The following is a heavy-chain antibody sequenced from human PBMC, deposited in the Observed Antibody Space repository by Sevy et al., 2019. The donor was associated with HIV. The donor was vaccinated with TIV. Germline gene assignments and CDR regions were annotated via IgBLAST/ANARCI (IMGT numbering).Heavy chain of an antibody. Sequence: GGSLRLSCAASRFTFSDYYMSWIRQAPGKGLEWVSYISSGGTTMYYADSLKGRFTISRDNAKNSLYLQMNSLRAEDTAVYYCAKGTLVVPAVIYYYYGMDVWGQGTTVTVSS. CDR2: ISSGGTTM. J-gene: IGHJ6*02. D-gene: IGHD2-2*02. V-gene: IGHV3-11*01. CDR1: RFTFSDYY. CDR3: AKGTLVVPAVIYYYYGMDV.